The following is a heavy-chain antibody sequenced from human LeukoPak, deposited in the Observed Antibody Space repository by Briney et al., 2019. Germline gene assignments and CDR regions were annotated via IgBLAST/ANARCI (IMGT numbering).Heavy chain of an antibody. CDR2: ISGSGGST. CDR1: GFTFSSYV. CDR3: AKDTAGYFGVVTDYYYYYYMDV. Sequence: GGSLRLSCAASGFTFSSYVMSWVRQAPGKGLEWVSAISGSGGSTYYADSVKGRFTISRDNSKNTLYLQMNSLRAEDTAVYYCAKDTAGYFGVVTDYYYYYYMDVWGKGTTVTVSS. V-gene: IGHV3-23*01. D-gene: IGHD3-3*01. J-gene: IGHJ6*03.